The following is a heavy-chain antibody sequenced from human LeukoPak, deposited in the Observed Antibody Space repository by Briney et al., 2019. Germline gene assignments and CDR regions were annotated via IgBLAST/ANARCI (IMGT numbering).Heavy chain of an antibody. CDR2: IYYSGST. D-gene: IGHD6-6*01. V-gene: IGHV4-39*07. CDR3: ARESIAARPADY. J-gene: IGHJ4*02. Sequence: SETLSLTCTVSGGSISSSSYYWGWIRQPPGKGLEWIGSIYYSGSTYYNPSLKSRVTISVDTSKNQFSLKLSSVTAADTAVYYCARESIAARPADYWGQGTLVTVSS. CDR1: GGSISSSSYY.